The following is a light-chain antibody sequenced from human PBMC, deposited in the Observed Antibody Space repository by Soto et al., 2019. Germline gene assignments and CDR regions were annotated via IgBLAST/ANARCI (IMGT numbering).Light chain of an antibody. V-gene: IGKV1-9*01. CDR1: QGISSY. Sequence: IQLTQSPSSLSASVGDRVTITCRASQGISSYLAWYQQKPGKAPKLLISAASTLQSGVPSRFSGSGSGTDFTLTISSLQPEDFATYYCQQLNSYPPYTFGQGTKLEIK. J-gene: IGKJ2*01. CDR2: AAS. CDR3: QQLNSYPPYT.